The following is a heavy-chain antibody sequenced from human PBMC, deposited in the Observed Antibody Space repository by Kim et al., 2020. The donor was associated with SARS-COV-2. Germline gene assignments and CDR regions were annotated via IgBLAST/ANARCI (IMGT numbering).Heavy chain of an antibody. Sequence: GGSLRLSCAASGFTFSSYWMHWVRQAPGKGLVWVSRINSDGSSTSYADSVKGRFTISRDNAKNTLYLQMNSLRAEDTAVCYCARLVGATGDAHWGQGTLVTVSS. CDR3: ARLVGATGDAH. V-gene: IGHV3-74*01. D-gene: IGHD1-26*01. CDR2: INSDGSST. J-gene: IGHJ4*02. CDR1: GFTFSSYW.